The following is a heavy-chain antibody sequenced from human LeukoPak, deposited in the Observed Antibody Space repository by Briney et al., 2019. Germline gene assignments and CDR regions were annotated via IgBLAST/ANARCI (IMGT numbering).Heavy chain of an antibody. CDR3: ASLATRRRGTPQGDY. D-gene: IGHD1-1*01. CDR2: IESDGSST. J-gene: IGHJ4*02. Sequence: PGGSLRLSCVASGFTFSDYWMHWVRQVPGKGLVWVARIESDGSSTSYAGFVKGRFTISRDNAKNTLYLQMNSLRAEDTAVYYCASLATRRRGTPQGDYWGQGTLVTVSS. V-gene: IGHV3-74*01. CDR1: GFTFSDYW.